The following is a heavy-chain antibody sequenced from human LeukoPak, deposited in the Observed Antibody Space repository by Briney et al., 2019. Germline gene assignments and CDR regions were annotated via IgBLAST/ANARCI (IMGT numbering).Heavy chain of an antibody. CDR2: ISGSGGST. CDR1: GFTFSSYA. Sequence: GGSLRLSCAASGFTFSSYAMSWVRQAPGKGLEWVSAISGSGGSTYYADSVKGRFTISRDNSKNTLYLQMNSLRAEDTAVYYCARSPAGANYYLDVWGKGTTVTISS. CDR3: ARSPAGANYYLDV. J-gene: IGHJ6*03. D-gene: IGHD1-14*01. V-gene: IGHV3-23*01.